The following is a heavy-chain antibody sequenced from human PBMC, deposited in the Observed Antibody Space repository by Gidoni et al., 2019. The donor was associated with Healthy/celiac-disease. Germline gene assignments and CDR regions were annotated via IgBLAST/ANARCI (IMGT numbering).Heavy chain of an antibody. CDR1: GGSISSSSYY. CDR3: ARQRGGVGHKSYYYYMDV. D-gene: IGHD3-16*01. V-gene: IGHV4-39*01. Sequence: QLQLQESGPGLVKPSETLSLTCTVSGGSISSSSYYWGWIRQPPGKGLEWIGGIYYSGSTYYNPSLKSRVTISVDTSKNQFSLKLSSVTAADTAVYYCARQRGGVGHKSYYYYMDVWGKGTTVTVSS. J-gene: IGHJ6*03. CDR2: IYYSGST.